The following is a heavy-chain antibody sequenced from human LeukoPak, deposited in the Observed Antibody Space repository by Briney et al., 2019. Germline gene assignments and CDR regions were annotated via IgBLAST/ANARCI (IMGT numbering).Heavy chain of an antibody. Sequence: GGSLRLSCAASGFTLSSYSMNWVRQAPGKGLEWVSYISSSSSYIYYADSVKGRFTISRDNAKNSLYLQMNSLRAEDTAVYYCARGEIAVAGYDYWGQGTLVTVSS. CDR2: ISSSSSYI. J-gene: IGHJ4*02. V-gene: IGHV3-21*05. CDR3: ARGEIAVAGYDY. D-gene: IGHD6-19*01. CDR1: GFTLSSYS.